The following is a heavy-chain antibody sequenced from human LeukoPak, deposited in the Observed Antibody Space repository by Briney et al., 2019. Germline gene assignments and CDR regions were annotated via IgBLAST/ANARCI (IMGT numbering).Heavy chain of an antibody. V-gene: IGHV4-34*01. CDR2: INHSGST. J-gene: IGHJ5*02. CDR3: ARGSSGWYLAGLRGYNWFDP. Sequence: SETLSLTCAVYGRSLSGYYWSWIRQPPGKGLEWIGEINHSGSTNYNPSRKSRVTISVDTSKNQFSLKLSSVTAADTAVYYCARGSSGWYLAGLRGYNWFDPWGQGTLVTVSS. D-gene: IGHD6-19*01. CDR1: GRSLSGYY.